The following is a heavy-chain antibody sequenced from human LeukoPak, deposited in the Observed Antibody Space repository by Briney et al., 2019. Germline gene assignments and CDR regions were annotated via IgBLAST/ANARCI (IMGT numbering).Heavy chain of an antibody. CDR3: ARGPPLGYCSSTNCQGSWFRP. J-gene: IGHJ5*02. V-gene: IGHV1-69*05. CDR2: IIPIFGTA. Sequence: EASVKVSCKASGGTFSSYAISWVRQAPGQGLEWMGGIIPIFGTANYAQKFQGRVTITTDESTSTAYMELSSLRSEDTGLYYCARGPPLGYCSSTNCQGSWFRPRGQGTLVTVSS. CDR1: GGTFSSYA. D-gene: IGHD2-2*01.